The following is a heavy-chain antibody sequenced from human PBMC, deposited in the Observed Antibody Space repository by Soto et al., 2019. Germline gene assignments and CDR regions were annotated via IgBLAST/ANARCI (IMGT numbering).Heavy chain of an antibody. V-gene: IGHV4-31*03. D-gene: IGHD3-22*01. J-gene: IGHJ4*02. CDR3: AREGRGSGSNYFDY. Sequence: SETLSLTCTVSGGSISSGGYYWSWIRQHPGKGLEWIGYIYYSGSTYYNSSLKSRVTISVDTSKNQFSLKLSSVTAADTAVYYCAREGRGSGSNYFDYWGQGTLVTVSS. CDR2: IYYSGST. CDR1: GGSISSGGYY.